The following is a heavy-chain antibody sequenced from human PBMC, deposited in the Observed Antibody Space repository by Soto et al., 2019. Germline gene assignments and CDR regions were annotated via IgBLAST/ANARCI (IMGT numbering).Heavy chain of an antibody. D-gene: IGHD5-18*01. CDR3: AAAPRIQLWLDYYGMDV. CDR1: GFTFTSSA. J-gene: IGHJ6*02. V-gene: IGHV1-58*01. Sequence: ASVKVSCKASGFTFTSSAVQWVRQARGQRLEWIGWIVVGSGNTNYAQKFQERVTITRDMSTSTAYMELSSLRSEDTAVYYCAAAPRIQLWLDYYGMDVWGQGTTVTAP. CDR2: IVVGSGNT.